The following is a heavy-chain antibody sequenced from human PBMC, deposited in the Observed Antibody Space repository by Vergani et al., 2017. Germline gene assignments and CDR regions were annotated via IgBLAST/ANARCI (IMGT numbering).Heavy chain of an antibody. J-gene: IGHJ5*02. CDR2: ILFDGETQ. CDR3: AKSSMVRGVPHQGWFDP. D-gene: IGHD3-10*01. V-gene: IGHV3-30*02. Sequence: QVQLVQSGGGVVQPGGSLRLSRIAFGFTLSDYGMHWVRQAPDNGMEWIVFILFDGETQYYSDSVKGRFTISRDNSKNTLYLHMNSLRAEDTAVYYCAKSSMVRGVPHQGWFDPWGQGTLVTVSS. CDR1: GFTLSDYG.